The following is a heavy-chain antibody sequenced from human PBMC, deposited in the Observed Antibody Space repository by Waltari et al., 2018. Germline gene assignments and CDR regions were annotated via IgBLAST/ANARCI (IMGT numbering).Heavy chain of an antibody. D-gene: IGHD1-1*01. V-gene: IGHV4-59*01. CDR1: GGSISSYY. CDR3: ARDRRPWNPYFDY. J-gene: IGHJ4*02. CDR2: IYYSGST. Sequence: QVQLQESGPGLVKPSETLSLPCTVSGGSISSYYWSWIRQPPGKGLEWIGYIYYSGSTNYNPSLKSRVTISVDTSKNQFSLKLSSVTAADTAVYYCARDRRPWNPYFDYWGQGTLVTVSS.